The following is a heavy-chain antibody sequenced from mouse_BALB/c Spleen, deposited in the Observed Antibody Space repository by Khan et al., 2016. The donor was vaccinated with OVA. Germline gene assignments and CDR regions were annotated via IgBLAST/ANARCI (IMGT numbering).Heavy chain of an antibody. CDR1: GYMFTSYW. D-gene: IGHD1-1*02. V-gene: IGHV1-7*01. Sequence: QVQLQQSGAELANPGASVKMSCKASGYMFTSYWMHWVKQRPGQGLEWIGYINPSTGYTEYNQKFKDKATLTTDKSSSTVYMQLRSLTSEDSAVYYCTRRGLVGIFVYWGQGTLVTVSA. CDR2: INPSTGYT. CDR3: TRRGLVGIFVY. J-gene: IGHJ3*01.